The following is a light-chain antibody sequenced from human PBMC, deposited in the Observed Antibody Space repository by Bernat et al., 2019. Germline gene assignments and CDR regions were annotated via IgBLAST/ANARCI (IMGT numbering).Light chain of an antibody. V-gene: IGKV3-15*01. CDR2: GAS. CDR3: QQYNNGPYT. CDR1: QSVSSN. J-gene: IGKJ2*01. Sequence: EIVMTQSPATLSVSPGERATLSCRASQSVSSNLAWYQQKPGQAPRLLSYGASTRATGIPARFSGSGSGTEFTLTISSPQSEDFAVDYCQQYNNGPYTVGQGTKLEIK.